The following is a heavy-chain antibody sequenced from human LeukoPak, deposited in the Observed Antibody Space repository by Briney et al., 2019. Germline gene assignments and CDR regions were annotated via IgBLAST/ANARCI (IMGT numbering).Heavy chain of an antibody. CDR3: ARDSGEGDFDY. CDR2: IIPIFGTA. J-gene: IGHJ4*02. CDR1: GGTFISYA. V-gene: IGHV1-69*05. D-gene: IGHD3-10*01. Sequence: ASVKVSCKASGGTFISYAISWVRQAPGQGLEWMGRIIPIFGTANYAQKFQGRVTITTDESTSTAYMELSSLRSEDTAVYYCARDSGEGDFDYWGQGTLVTVSS.